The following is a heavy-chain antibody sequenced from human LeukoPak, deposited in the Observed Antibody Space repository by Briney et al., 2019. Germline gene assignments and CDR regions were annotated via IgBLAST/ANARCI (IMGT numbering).Heavy chain of an antibody. J-gene: IGHJ4*02. D-gene: IGHD3-22*01. CDR3: ASANYYDSSGYPYYFDY. CDR1: GYTFTGYY. CDR2: INPSSGGT. Sequence: AAVKVSCKASGYTFTGYYMHWVRQAPGQGLEWMGWINPSSGGTNYAQKFQGRVTMTRDTSISTAYMELSRLRSDDTAVYYCASANYYDSSGYPYYFDYWGQGTLVTVSS. V-gene: IGHV1-2*02.